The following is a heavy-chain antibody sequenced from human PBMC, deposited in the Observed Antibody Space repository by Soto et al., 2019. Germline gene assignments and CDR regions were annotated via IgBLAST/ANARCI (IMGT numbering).Heavy chain of an antibody. CDR1: GYNFIDYV. D-gene: IGHD1-26*01. CDR2: SSASNGDS. V-gene: IGHV1-18*01. Sequence: QVQLVQSGAEVKKPGASVRVACKTSGYNFIDYVISWVRQAPGQGLEWVGWSSASNGDSNFAQKVQGRVTMTTDTSTSTVYRELRSLRSDGSAVYFCARAATTTEKYYYYMDVWGKGTTVTVYS. J-gene: IGHJ6*03. CDR3: ARAATTTEKYYYYMDV.